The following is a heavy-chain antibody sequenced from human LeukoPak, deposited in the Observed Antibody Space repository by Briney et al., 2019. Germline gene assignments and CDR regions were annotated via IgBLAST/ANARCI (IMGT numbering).Heavy chain of an antibody. V-gene: IGHV3-23*01. Sequence: GGSLRLSCAASGFTFSDYGMSWVRQAPGKGLEWVSAMSGDGATTYYADSVKGRFTISRDNSKNALYLQTNNLGAEDTAVYYCAKDRPGAMLYFDCWGQGTLVTVSS. D-gene: IGHD1-26*01. J-gene: IGHJ4*02. CDR3: AKDRPGAMLYFDC. CDR2: MSGDGATT. CDR1: GFTFSDYG.